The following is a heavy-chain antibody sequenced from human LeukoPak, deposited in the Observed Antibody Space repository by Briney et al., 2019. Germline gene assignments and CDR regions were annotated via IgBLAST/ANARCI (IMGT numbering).Heavy chain of an antibody. D-gene: IGHD3-10*01. CDR2: LSGDSSSI. J-gene: IGHJ4*02. Sequence: GGSLRLSCAASQFTFNNNAMSWVRQAPGKGLEWVSGLSGDSSSIYYAASVKGRFTISRDNSKNMLYLQMNSLRAEDTAVYYCTRFRGSGSSTLYSFDYWGQGSLDTVAP. CDR3: TRFRGSGSSTLYSFDY. V-gene: IGHV3-23*01. CDR1: QFTFNNNA.